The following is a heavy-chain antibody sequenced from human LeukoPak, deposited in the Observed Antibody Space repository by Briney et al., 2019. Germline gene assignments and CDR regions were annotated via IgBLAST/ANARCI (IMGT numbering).Heavy chain of an antibody. CDR1: GGSINSGDYY. D-gene: IGHD2-15*01. Sequence: SETLSLTCTVSGGSINSGDYYWTWIRQPPGTGLEWIGYIYYTGSTYYNASLKSRITISADSAKNQFSLNLSSVTAADTAVYYCARAMGLLPFDFWGQGTLVTVSS. J-gene: IGHJ4*02. CDR2: IYYTGST. V-gene: IGHV4-30-4*01. CDR3: ARAMGLLPFDF.